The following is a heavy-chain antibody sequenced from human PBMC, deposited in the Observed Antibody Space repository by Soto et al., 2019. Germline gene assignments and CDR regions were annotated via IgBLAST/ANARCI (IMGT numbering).Heavy chain of an antibody. J-gene: IGHJ6*02. CDR1: GGTFSSYA. Sequence: QVQLVQSGAEVKKPGSSVKVSCKASGGTFSSYAISWVRQAPGQGHEWMGGIIPIFGTADYAQKCQGRVTITADESTSTAYMEVRSLRSEYTAVYYCASHSGSSPEGRYYYGMDVWGQGTTVTVSS. D-gene: IGHD1-26*01. CDR3: ASHSGSSPEGRYYYGMDV. V-gene: IGHV1-69*12. CDR2: IIPIFGTA.